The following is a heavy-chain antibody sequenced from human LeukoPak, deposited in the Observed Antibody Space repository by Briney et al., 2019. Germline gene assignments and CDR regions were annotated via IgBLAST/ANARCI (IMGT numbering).Heavy chain of an antibody. CDR2: ISGSGGST. Sequence: GGSLRLSCAASGFTFNSYGMTWVRQAPGKGLEWVSSISGSGGSTYYADSVKGRFTISRDNSENTVYLQMNSLRAEDTAVYYCAKGMSWFDLWGQGPLVTVSS. CDR3: AKGMSWFDL. J-gene: IGHJ5*02. V-gene: IGHV3-23*01. CDR1: GFTFNSYG.